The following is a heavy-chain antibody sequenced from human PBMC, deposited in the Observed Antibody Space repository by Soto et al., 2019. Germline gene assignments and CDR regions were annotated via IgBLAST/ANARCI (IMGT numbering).Heavy chain of an antibody. CDR3: ARVGEGYYYDSSGYSFPRFDP. D-gene: IGHD3-22*01. V-gene: IGHV1-46*01. J-gene: IGHJ5*02. CDR2: INPSGGST. CDR1: GYTFTSYY. Sequence: ASVKVSCKASGYTFTSYYMHWVRQAPGQGLEWMGIINPSGGSTSYAQKFQGRVTMTRDTSTSTVYMELSSLRSEDTAVYYCARVGEGYYYDSSGYSFPRFDPWGQGTLVTVSS.